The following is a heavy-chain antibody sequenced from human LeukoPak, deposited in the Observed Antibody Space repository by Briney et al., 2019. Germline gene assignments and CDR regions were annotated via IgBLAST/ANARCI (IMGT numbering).Heavy chain of an antibody. V-gene: IGHV3-23*01. Sequence: GGSLRLSCAVSGFTFSSYAMSWVRQAPGKGLEWVSTITGSGGTTKYADSVKGRFTISRDNSKNTLFLQMNSLRAEDTAVYYCAKAGGPGYCSGETCYSGSGMDVWGQGTTVTVSS. CDR2: ITGSGGTT. D-gene: IGHD2-15*01. CDR3: AKAGGPGYCSGETCYSGSGMDV. CDR1: GFTFSSYA. J-gene: IGHJ6*02.